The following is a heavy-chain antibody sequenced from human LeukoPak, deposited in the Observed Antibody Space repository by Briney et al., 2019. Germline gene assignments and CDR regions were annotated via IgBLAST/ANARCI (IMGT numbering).Heavy chain of an antibody. V-gene: IGHV4-34*01. Sequence: SETLSLTCAVYGGSFRGYYWSWIRQPPGKGLEWIGEINHSGSTNYNPSLKSRVTISVDTSKNQFSLKLSSVTAADTAVYYCARGSQSLGYCSGGSCRAKIFDYWGQGTLVTVSS. CDR2: INHSGST. D-gene: IGHD2-15*01. CDR3: ARGSQSLGYCSGGSCRAKIFDY. J-gene: IGHJ4*02. CDR1: GGSFRGYY.